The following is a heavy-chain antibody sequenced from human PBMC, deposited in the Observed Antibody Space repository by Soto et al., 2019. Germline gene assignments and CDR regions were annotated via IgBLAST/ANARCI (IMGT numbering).Heavy chain of an antibody. J-gene: IGHJ3*02. CDR3: ARDLADYVAFDI. CDR2: IYYSGST. D-gene: IGHD4-17*01. Sequence: SETLSLTCTVSGGSISSYYWSWIRQPPGKGLEWIGYIYYSGSTNYNPSLKSRVTVSVDTSKNQFSLKLSSVTAADTAVYYCARDLADYVAFDIWGQGTMVTVSS. V-gene: IGHV4-59*01. CDR1: GGSISSYY.